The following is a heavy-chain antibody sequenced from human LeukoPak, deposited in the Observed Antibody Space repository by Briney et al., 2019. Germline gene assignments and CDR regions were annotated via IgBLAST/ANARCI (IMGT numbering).Heavy chain of an antibody. Sequence: GGSLRLSCAASGFTFSSYGMHWVRQAPGKGLEWVAVISYDGSNKYYADSVKGRFTISRDNSKNTLYLQMNSLRAEDTAVYYCARPYYYDSSGFFQHWGQGTLVTVSS. CDR1: GFTFSSYG. D-gene: IGHD3-22*01. V-gene: IGHV3-30*03. J-gene: IGHJ1*01. CDR2: ISYDGSNK. CDR3: ARPYYYDSSGFFQH.